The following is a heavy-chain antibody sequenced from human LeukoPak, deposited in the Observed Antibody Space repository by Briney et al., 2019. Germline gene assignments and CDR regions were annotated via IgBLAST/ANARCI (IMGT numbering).Heavy chain of an antibody. CDR3: ASGGYCSSTSCLTENDY. J-gene: IGHJ4*02. CDR2: IKQDGSEK. CDR1: GFTFSSYW. V-gene: IGHV3-7*01. D-gene: IGHD2-2*01. Sequence: GGSLRLSCAASGFTFSSYWMSWVRQAPGKGLEWVANIKQDGSEKYYVDSVKGRFTVSRDNAKNSLYLQMNSLRAEDTAVYYCASGGYCSSTSCLTENDYWGQGTLVTVSS.